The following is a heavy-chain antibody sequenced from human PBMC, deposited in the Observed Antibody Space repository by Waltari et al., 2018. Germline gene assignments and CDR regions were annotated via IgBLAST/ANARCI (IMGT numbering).Heavy chain of an antibody. D-gene: IGHD3-22*01. CDR3: AREPSPDSSGYFYYYMDV. CDR2: INSDGSGT. J-gene: IGHJ6*03. Sequence: EVQLVESGGGLVQPGGSLRLTGEASGFTFSRCWVHWVRQAPGKGLVWVSRINSDGSGTIYADSVKGRFTISRDNAKNTLYLQLNSLRVEDTAVYYCAREPSPDSSGYFYYYMDVWGKGTTVTVSS. V-gene: IGHV3-74*01. CDR1: GFTFSRCW.